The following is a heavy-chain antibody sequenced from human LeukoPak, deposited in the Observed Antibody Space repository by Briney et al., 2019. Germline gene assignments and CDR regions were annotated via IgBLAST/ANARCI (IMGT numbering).Heavy chain of an antibody. CDR1: EFTFSSYS. CDR3: ARGHYGRDY. CDR2: ITNSGNSK. Sequence: GGSLRLSCAASEFTFSSYSMNWVRQAPGKGLEWVSYITNSGNSKSYADSVKGRFTISRDNAKNSQYLQMNSLRAEDTAVYYCARGHYGRDYWGQGLLVTVSS. V-gene: IGHV3-48*04. J-gene: IGHJ4*02. D-gene: IGHD4-17*01.